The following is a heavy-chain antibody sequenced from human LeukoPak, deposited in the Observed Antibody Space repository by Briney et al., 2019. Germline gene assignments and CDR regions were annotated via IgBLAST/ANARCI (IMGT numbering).Heavy chain of an antibody. CDR3: AADPDTTMAFDC. Sequence: SVKVSCKASGFTFTSSSIQWIRQARGQRLEWIGWIVVDSTDTYYAQRFQERVTIARDMSTSTAYLELSSLRSEDTAVYYCAADPDTTMAFDCWGQGTLVTVSS. CDR1: GFTFTSSS. J-gene: IGHJ4*02. V-gene: IGHV1-58*02. D-gene: IGHD5-18*01. CDR2: IVVDSTDT.